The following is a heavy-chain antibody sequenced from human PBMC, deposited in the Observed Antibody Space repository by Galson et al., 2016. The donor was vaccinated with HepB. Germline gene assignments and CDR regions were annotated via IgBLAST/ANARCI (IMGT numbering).Heavy chain of an antibody. CDR1: GASISSGGYH. J-gene: IGHJ4*02. V-gene: IGHV4-61*09. D-gene: IGHD3-10*01. CDR3: ATLLEGGGGRGY. CDR2: IQTSGST. Sequence: TLSLTCTVSGASISSGGYHWSWIRQPAGKGLEWIGQIQTSGSTNYNPSLKSRVTLSLDTSRNQFSLELTTVTAADTAVYYCATLLEGGGGRGYWGQGTLVTVSS.